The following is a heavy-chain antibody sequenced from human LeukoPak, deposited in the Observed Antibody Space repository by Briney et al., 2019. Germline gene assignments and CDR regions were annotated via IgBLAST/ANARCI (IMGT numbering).Heavy chain of an antibody. CDR3: AREGWELAYYYYYYMDV. V-gene: IGHV4-61*02. CDR2: IYTSGST. D-gene: IGHD1-26*01. J-gene: IGHJ6*03. CDR1: GGSISSGSYY. Sequence: PSETLSLTCTVSGGSISSGSYYWSWIRQPAGKGLEWIGRIYTSGSTNYNLSLKSRVTISVDTSKNQFSLKLSSVTAADTAVYYCAREGWELAYYYYYYMDVWGKGTTVTISS.